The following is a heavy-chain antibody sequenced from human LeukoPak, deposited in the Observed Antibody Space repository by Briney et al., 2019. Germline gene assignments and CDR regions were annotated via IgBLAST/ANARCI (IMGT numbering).Heavy chain of an antibody. CDR2: IYSGGST. V-gene: IGHV3-53*01. CDR1: GFAVSSNY. D-gene: IGHD1-26*01. CDR3: ARRGSYSYFFDY. J-gene: IGHJ4*02. Sequence: GGSLRLSCAASGFAVSSNYMSWGRQAPGKGLEWVSVIYSGGSTYYADSVKGRFTISRDNSKNTLYLQMSSLRAEDTAVYYCARRGSYSYFFDYWGQGTLVTVSS.